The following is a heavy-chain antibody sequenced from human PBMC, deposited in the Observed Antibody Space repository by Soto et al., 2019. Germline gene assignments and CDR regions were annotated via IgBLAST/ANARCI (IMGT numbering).Heavy chain of an antibody. D-gene: IGHD6-13*01. J-gene: IGHJ6*02. CDR1: GGSISSGGYS. CDR3: ARGPLYSSSWYYGPYYYGMDV. V-gene: IGHV4-30-2*01. CDR2: IYHSGST. Sequence: QLQLQESGSGLVKPSQTLSLTCAVSGGSISSGGYSWSWIRQPPGKGLEWIGYIYHSGSTYYNPSLKSRVTISVDRSKNQFSLKLSSVTAADTAVYYCARGPLYSSSWYYGPYYYGMDVWGQGTTVTVSS.